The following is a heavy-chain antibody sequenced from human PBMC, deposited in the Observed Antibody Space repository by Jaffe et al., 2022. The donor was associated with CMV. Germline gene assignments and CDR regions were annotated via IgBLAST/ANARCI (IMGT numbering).Heavy chain of an antibody. D-gene: IGHD6-19*01. V-gene: IGHV3-23*01. J-gene: IGHJ4*02. CDR3: AKATSGWYRLPYFDY. CDR2: ISGSGGSP. Sequence: EVQLLESGGGLVQPGGSLRLSCAASGFTFSSYAMNWVRQAPGKGLEWVSGISGSGGSPKYTDSVKGRFTISRDNSKNTLYLQMNSLRAEDTAVYYCAKATSGWYRLPYFDYWGQGTLVTVSS. CDR1: GFTFSSYA.